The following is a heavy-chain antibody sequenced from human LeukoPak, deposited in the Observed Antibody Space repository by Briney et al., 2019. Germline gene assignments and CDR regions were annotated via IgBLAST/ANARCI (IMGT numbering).Heavy chain of an antibody. CDR1: GGTFSSYA. J-gene: IGHJ4*02. Sequence: SWVKVSCKASGGTFSSYAISWVRQAPGQGLEWMGRIIPWLGIANYAQKFQGRVTITADKSTSTAYMELSSLRSEDTAVYYCARDSGSSYDGGWGQGTLVTVAS. V-gene: IGHV1-69*04. D-gene: IGHD6-13*01. CDR2: IIPWLGIA. CDR3: ARDSGSSYDGG.